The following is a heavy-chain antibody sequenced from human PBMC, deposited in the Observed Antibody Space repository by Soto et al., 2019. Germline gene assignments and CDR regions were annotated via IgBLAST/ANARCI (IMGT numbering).Heavy chain of an antibody. CDR1: GGSIRGYY. J-gene: IGHJ4*02. Sequence: QVHLQESGPGLVKPSETLSLTCTVSGGSIRGYYLSWIRQPPGKGLEWIGYIYYSGSTNYNPSLRSRVTISLGTSKNLFSLKLNSVTAADTAVYYCARAAYSISGSYDYWGQGTLVTVSS. CDR3: ARAAYSISGSYDY. CDR2: IYYSGST. V-gene: IGHV4-59*01. D-gene: IGHD3-10*01.